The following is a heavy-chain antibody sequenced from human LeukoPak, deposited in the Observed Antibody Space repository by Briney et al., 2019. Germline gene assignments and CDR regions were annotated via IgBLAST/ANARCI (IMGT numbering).Heavy chain of an antibody. J-gene: IGHJ4*02. CDR2: IYYSGST. Sequence: PLETLSLTCTVSGGSISSYYWSWIRQPPGKGLEWIGYIYYSGSTNYNPSLKSRVTISVDTSKNQFSLKLTSVTAADTAVYYCARAVEYNFWSGLQRRAATFDYWGQGTLVTVSS. D-gene: IGHD3-3*01. V-gene: IGHV4-59*12. CDR3: ARAVEYNFWSGLQRRAATFDY. CDR1: GGSISSYY.